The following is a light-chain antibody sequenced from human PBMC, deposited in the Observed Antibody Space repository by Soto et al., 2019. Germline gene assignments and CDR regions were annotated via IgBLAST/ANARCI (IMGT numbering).Light chain of an antibody. CDR2: DAS. V-gene: IGKV3-11*01. CDR1: QNIGTY. CDR3: QQRSIWPPS. Sequence: IVLTQYPVTLPLSPGESGTLSCRASQNIGTYLAWYQQRRGQAPRLLIYDASDRAAGIPVRFSGSGSGTDFTLTISSPEPEDFAVYYCQQRSIWPPSFGPGTKVDVK. J-gene: IGKJ3*01.